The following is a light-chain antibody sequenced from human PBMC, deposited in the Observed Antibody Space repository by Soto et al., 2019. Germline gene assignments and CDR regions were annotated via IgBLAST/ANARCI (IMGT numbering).Light chain of an antibody. Sequence: EIVLTQSPGTLSLSPGERATLSCRASQKISSRYLAWYLQKPGQAPRFLIYGASSRATGIPDRFSGSGSGTEFTLTISSLQSEDFAVYYCQQYNNWPPITFGQGTRLEIK. CDR2: GAS. J-gene: IGKJ5*01. V-gene: IGKV3-20*01. CDR3: QQYNNWPPIT. CDR1: QKISSRY.